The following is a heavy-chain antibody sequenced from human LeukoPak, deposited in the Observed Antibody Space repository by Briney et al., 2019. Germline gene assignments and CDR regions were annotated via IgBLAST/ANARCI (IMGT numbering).Heavy chain of an antibody. D-gene: IGHD6-13*01. V-gene: IGHV3-23*01. CDR2: ISGSGGST. J-gene: IGHJ2*01. CDR3: AKPTSRGSSWYFWYFDL. CDR1: GFTFSSYA. Sequence: PGGSLRLSCAASGFTFSSYAMSWVRQAPGKGLEWVSAISGSGGSTYYADSVKGRCTISRDNSKNTLYLQMNSLRAEDTAVYYCAKPTSRGSSWYFWYFDLWGRGTLVTVSS.